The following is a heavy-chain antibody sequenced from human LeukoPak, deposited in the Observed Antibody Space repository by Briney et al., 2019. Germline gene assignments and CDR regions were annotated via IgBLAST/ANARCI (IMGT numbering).Heavy chain of an antibody. V-gene: IGHV4-34*01. J-gene: IGHJ5*02. Sequence: PSETLSLTCAVYGGSFSGYYWSWIRQPPGRGLEWIGEINHSGSTNYNPSLKSRVTISVDTSKNQFSLKLSSVTAADTAVYYCAREGGDSNWFAPWGQGTLVTVSS. CDR3: AREGGDSNWFAP. D-gene: IGHD2-21*02. CDR1: GGSFSGYY. CDR2: INHSGST.